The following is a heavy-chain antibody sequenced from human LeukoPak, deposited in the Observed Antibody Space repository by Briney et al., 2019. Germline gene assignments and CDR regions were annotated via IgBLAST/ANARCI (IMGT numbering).Heavy chain of an antibody. D-gene: IGHD5-18*01. CDR1: GFTFSSYS. Sequence: PGGSLRLSCTASGFTFSSYSMNWVRQAPGKGLEWVANIKQDGSEKYYVDSVKGRFTISRDNAKNSLYLQMNSLRAEDTAVYYCARGTAMVRDAFDIWGQGTMVTVSS. J-gene: IGHJ3*02. V-gene: IGHV3-7*04. CDR3: ARGTAMVRDAFDI. CDR2: IKQDGSEK.